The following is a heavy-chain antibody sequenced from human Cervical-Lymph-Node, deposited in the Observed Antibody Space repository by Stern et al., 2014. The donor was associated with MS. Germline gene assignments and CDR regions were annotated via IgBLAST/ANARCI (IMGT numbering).Heavy chain of an antibody. D-gene: IGHD3-10*01. CDR2: ISSSGGST. V-gene: IGHV3-23*04. J-gene: IGHJ4*02. CDR1: GFTFSTYA. Sequence: EVQLVQSGGGLVQPGGSLRLSCAASGFTFSTYAMTWVRQAPGKGLEWVSSISSSGGSTYYADSVKGRFTISRDNSKNTLFLQMNSLRVEDTAIYYCAKDALVLGYWGQGTLVTVSS. CDR3: AKDALVLGY.